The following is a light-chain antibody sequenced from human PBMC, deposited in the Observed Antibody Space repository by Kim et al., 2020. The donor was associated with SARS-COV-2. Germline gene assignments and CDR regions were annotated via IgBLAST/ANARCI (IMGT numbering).Light chain of an antibody. J-gene: IGLJ2*01. CDR3: QVWDSSSDHVV. Sequence: AHEKTARIACGRNNIGSKTVHWYQQKPGQAPVLVIYYDSDRPSGIPERFSGSNSGNTATLTISRVEAGDEADYFCQVWDSSSDHVVFGGGTQLTVL. CDR2: YDS. CDR1: NIGSKT. V-gene: IGLV3-21*04.